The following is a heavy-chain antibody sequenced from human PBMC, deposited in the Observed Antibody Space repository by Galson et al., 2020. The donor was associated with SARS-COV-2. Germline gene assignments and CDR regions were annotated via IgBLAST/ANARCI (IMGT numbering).Heavy chain of an antibody. CDR3: ARALFKYSSSWYLDY. D-gene: IGHD6-13*01. V-gene: IGHV4-59*13. CDR1: GGSISSYY. J-gene: IGHJ4*02. Sequence: SETLSLTCTVSGGSISSYYWSWIRQPPGKGLEWIGYIYYSGSTNYNPPLKSRGTISVDTSKNQFSLKLSSVTAADTAVYYCARALFKYSSSWYLDYWGQGTLVTVSS. CDR2: IYYSGST.